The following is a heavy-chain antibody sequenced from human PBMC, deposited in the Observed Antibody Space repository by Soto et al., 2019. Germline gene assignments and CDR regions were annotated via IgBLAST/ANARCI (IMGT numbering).Heavy chain of an antibody. CDR1: GGSISIGGYY. CDR2: IYYSGST. CDR3: ARASRHYYDSSGYYAKDYFDY. D-gene: IGHD3-22*01. J-gene: IGHJ4*02. V-gene: IGHV4-31*03. Sequence: QVQLQESGPGLVKPSQTLSLTCTVSGGSISIGGYYWSWIRQHPGKGLEWIGYIYYSGSTYYNPSLKSRVTIAVDTSKNQFSLQLSSVTAADTAVYYCARASRHYYDSSGYYAKDYFDYWGQGTLVTVSS.